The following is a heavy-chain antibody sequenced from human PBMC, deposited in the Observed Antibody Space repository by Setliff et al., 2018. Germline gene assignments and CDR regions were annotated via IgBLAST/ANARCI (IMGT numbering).Heavy chain of an antibody. V-gene: IGHV3-48*01. Sequence: PGGSLRLSCAASGFSFSNYGMTWVRQAPGKGLEWISYISTSSSTKYYADSVKGRFTISRDNANQSLYLQMNSLRAEDTAVYYCARLALTGYDSSGYYYALEYYYYMDVWGKGTTVTVSS. J-gene: IGHJ6*03. CDR1: GFSFSNYG. CDR3: ARLALTGYDSSGYYYALEYYYYMDV. CDR2: ISTSSSTK. D-gene: IGHD3-22*01.